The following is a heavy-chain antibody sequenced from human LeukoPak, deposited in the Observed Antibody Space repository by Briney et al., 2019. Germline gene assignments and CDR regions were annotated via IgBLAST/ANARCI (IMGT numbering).Heavy chain of an antibody. CDR1: GYTLTSYG. D-gene: IGHD4-17*01. Sequence: ASVKVSCEASGYTLTSYGINWMRQAPGQGLEWMGWISTQSGNTNYAQKVQGRLTLTTDRSTNTAYMELRSLRSDDTAVYYCARGAYGDKWGQGTMVTVSS. CDR3: ARGAYGDK. J-gene: IGHJ4*02. V-gene: IGHV1-18*01. CDR2: ISTQSGNT.